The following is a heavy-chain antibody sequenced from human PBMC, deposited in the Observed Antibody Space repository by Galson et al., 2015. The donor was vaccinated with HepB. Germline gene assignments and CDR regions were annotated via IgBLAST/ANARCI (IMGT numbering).Heavy chain of an antibody. Sequence: LRLSCAASGFTFSSHAMSWVRQAPGKGLEWVSGIIGSGGSTYYADSGKGRFTISRDNSKNTLYLQMNSLRAEDTAVYYCAKDGPLSAVRPHYMDVWGKGTTVTV. V-gene: IGHV3-23*01. D-gene: IGHD6-13*01. CDR2: IIGSGGST. J-gene: IGHJ6*03. CDR3: AKDGPLSAVRPHYMDV. CDR1: GFTFSSHA.